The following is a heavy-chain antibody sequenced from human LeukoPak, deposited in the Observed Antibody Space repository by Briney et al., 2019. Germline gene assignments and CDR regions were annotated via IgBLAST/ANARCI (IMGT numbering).Heavy chain of an antibody. CDR3: ARHLNSSSWLVYFDY. Sequence: GGSLRPSCAASGFTFSDYYMSWIRQAPGKGLEWVSYISSSSSYTNYADSVKGRFTISRDNAKNSLYLQMNSLRAEDTAVYYCARHLNSSSWLVYFDYWGQGTLVTVSS. CDR2: ISSSSSYT. J-gene: IGHJ4*02. V-gene: IGHV3-11*06. CDR1: GFTFSDYY. D-gene: IGHD6-13*01.